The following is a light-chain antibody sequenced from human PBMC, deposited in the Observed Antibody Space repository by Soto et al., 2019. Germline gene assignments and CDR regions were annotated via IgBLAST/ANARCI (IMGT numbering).Light chain of an antibody. CDR3: QQSYSTPQYT. J-gene: IGKJ2*01. CDR2: AAS. CDR1: QSISSY. V-gene: IGKV1-39*01. Sequence: DIQMTQSPSSLSASVGDRVTITCRASQSISSYLNWYQQKQGKAPKLLIYAASSLQSVIPSRFSGSGSGTDFTLTISSLQPEDFATYYCQQSYSTPQYTFGQGTKLEIK.